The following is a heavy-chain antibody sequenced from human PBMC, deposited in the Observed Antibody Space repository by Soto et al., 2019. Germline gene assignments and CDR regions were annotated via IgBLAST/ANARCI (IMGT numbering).Heavy chain of an antibody. CDR1: GFTFDDYT. CDR3: AKANPQQDYFDY. CDR2: ISWDGGST. J-gene: IGHJ4*02. Sequence: EVQLVESGGVVVQPGGSLRLSCAASGFTFDDYTMHWVRQAPGKGLEWVSLISWDGGSTYYADSVKGRFTISRDNSKNSLYLQMNHLRTEDTALYYCAKANPQQDYFDYWGQGTLVPVSP. V-gene: IGHV3-43*01.